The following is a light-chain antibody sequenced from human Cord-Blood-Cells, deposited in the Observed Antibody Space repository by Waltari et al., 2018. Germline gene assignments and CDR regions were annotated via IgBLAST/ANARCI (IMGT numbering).Light chain of an antibody. CDR1: TGAVTSGHY. V-gene: IGLV7-46*01. J-gene: IGLJ3*02. CDR3: LLSYSGARPWV. Sequence: QAVVTQEPSLTVSPGGTVTLTCGSSTGAVTSGHYPYWFQQKPGHAPRTLIYDTSNKHSGTPARFAGSLRGGKAALTLSGAQPEDEAEYYCLLSYSGARPWVFGGGTKLTVL. CDR2: DTS.